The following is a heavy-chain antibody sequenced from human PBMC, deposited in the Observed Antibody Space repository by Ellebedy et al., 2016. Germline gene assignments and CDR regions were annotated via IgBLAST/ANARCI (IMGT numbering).Heavy chain of an antibody. CDR2: IFSNDEK. D-gene: IGHD3-3*01. CDR3: ARFITIFGVVITHSQYYFDY. Sequence: SGPTLVKPTQTLTLTCTVSGFSLSNARMGVSWIRQPPGKALEWLAHIFSNDEKSYSTSLKSRLTISKDTSKSQVVLTMTNMDPVDTATYYCARFITIFGVVITHSQYYFDYWGQGTLVTVSS. J-gene: IGHJ4*02. V-gene: IGHV2-26*01. CDR1: GFSLSNARMG.